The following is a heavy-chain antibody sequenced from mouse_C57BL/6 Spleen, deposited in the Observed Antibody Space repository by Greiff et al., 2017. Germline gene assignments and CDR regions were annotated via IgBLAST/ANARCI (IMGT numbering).Heavy chain of an antibody. D-gene: IGHD2-14*01. Sequence: QVQLKQSGPELVKPGASVKISCKASGYGFTSYYIPWVKQRPGQGLEWIGWIYPGSGNTKYNEKFKGKATLTADTSSSTAYMQLNSLTSEDSAVYYYDVEGRGYVKYFDVWGTGTTVTVSS. CDR3: DVEGRGYVKYFDV. CDR1: GYGFTSYY. J-gene: IGHJ1*03. CDR2: IYPGSGNT. V-gene: IGHV1-66*01.